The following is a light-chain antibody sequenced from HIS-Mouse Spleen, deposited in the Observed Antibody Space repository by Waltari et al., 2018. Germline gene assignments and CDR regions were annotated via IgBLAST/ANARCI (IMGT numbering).Light chain of an antibody. CDR1: QGISNY. V-gene: IGKV1-27*01. CDR2: AAS. Sequence: DIQMTQSPSSLSASVGDRVTITCRASQGISNYLAWYQQKPGKVPKLMIYAASTLQSGVPSRFSGSGSGTDFTLTISSLQPEDVATYYCQKYNSAPRLTFGGGTKVEIK. CDR3: QKYNSAPRLT. J-gene: IGKJ4*01.